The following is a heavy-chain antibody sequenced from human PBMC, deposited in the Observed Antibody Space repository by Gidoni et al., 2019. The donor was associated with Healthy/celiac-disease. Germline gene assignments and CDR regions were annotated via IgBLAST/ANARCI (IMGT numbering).Heavy chain of an antibody. J-gene: IGHJ4*02. CDR1: GGTFSSYA. Sequence: QVQLVQSGAEVKKPGSSVKVSCQASGGTFSSYAISWVRQAPGQGLEWMGRIIPICGIANYAQKFQGRVTITADKSTSTAYMELSSLRSEDTAVYYCARAVLTGTPTPLDYWGQGTLVTVSS. CDR2: IIPICGIA. CDR3: ARAVLTGTPTPLDY. D-gene: IGHD1-7*01. V-gene: IGHV1-69*04.